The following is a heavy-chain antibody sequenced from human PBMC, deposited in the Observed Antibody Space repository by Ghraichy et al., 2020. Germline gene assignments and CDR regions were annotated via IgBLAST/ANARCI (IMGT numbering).Heavy chain of an antibody. D-gene: IGHD5-24*01. CDR2: IHHSGTT. Sequence: EPLSLTCTVSGSSISSTYYWGWIRQPPGTGLEWIGSIHHSGTTYYNPSLKSRVTMSVDTSKNQFSLNLSSVTAADTAVYYCATNGLRWLQSPYFDYWGQGTLVTVSS. CDR3: ATNGLRWLQSPYFDY. J-gene: IGHJ4*02. CDR1: GSSISSTYY. V-gene: IGHV4-38-2*02.